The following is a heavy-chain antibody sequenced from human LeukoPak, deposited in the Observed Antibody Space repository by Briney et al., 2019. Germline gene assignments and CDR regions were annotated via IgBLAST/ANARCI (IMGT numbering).Heavy chain of an antibody. Sequence: ASVKVSCKASGYTFTGYYMQWVRQAPGQGLEWMGWLNPNSGGTNYAQKFQGRVTMTKDTSISTTYMELSRLRSDDTAMYYCVREYDYGDYEFDYWGQGTLVTVSS. V-gene: IGHV1-2*02. CDR1: GYTFTGYY. CDR2: LNPNSGGT. CDR3: VREYDYGDYEFDY. D-gene: IGHD4-17*01. J-gene: IGHJ4*02.